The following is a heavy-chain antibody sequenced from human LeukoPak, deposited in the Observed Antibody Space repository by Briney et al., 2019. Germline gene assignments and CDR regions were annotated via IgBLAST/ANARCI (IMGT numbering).Heavy chain of an antibody. CDR1: GGSISSSSYY. D-gene: IGHD6-13*01. V-gene: IGHV4-39*02. CDR3: ARDLAAAGLAGWFDP. J-gene: IGHJ5*02. Sequence: SETLSLTCTVSGGSISSSSYYWGWIRQPPGKGLEWIGSIYYSGSTYYNPSLKSRVTISVDTSKNQFSLKLSSVIAADTAVYYCARDLAAAGLAGWFDPWGQGTLVTVSS. CDR2: IYYSGST.